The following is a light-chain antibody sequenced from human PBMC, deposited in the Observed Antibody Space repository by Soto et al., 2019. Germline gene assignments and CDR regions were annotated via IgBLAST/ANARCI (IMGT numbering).Light chain of an antibody. CDR1: QTFSNSF. V-gene: IGKV3D-20*02. CDR2: GAS. J-gene: IGKJ5*01. Sequence: EIVLTQSPGTLSLSPGERATLSCRASQTFSNSFLSWFQQIPGQAPRLLIYGASMRATGIPDRFSGSGSGTDFTLTISSQEPEDFAVYYCQQRSDWPPITFGLGTRLEIK. CDR3: QQRSDWPPIT.